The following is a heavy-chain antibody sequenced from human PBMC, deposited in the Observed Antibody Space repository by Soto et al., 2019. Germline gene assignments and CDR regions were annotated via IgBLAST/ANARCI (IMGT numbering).Heavy chain of an antibody. Sequence: QVQLVQSGAEVKKPGASVKVSCKASGYTFTSYGISWVRQAPGQGLEGMGWISAYNGNTNYAQKLQGRVTMTTDTSTSTGYMEVGSVRCDDTAVYYCATTSVRGYSRGWGGFDPWGQGTLVTVSS. CDR3: ATTSVRGYSRGWGGFDP. CDR1: GYTFTSYG. V-gene: IGHV1-18*01. D-gene: IGHD6-19*01. J-gene: IGHJ5*02. CDR2: ISAYNGNT.